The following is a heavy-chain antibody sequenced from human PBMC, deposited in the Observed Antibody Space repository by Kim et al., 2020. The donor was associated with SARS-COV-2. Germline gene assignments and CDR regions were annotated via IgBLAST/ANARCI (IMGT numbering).Heavy chain of an antibody. CDR3: ARGRPYNWNDVGKNWFDP. Sequence: KSRVNISVDTSKNQFSLKLSSVTAADTAVYYCARGRPYNWNDVGKNWFDPWGQGTLVTVSS. D-gene: IGHD1-1*01. J-gene: IGHJ5*02. V-gene: IGHV4-34*01.